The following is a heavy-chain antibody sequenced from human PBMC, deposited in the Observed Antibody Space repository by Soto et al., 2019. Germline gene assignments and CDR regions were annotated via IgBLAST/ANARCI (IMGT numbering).Heavy chain of an antibody. D-gene: IGHD2-21*01. J-gene: IGHJ4*02. Sequence: QVQLVESGGGVVQPGRSLRLSCAASGFTFSSYSMHWVRQAPGKGLEWVAAMSYDGNSKYFADSVKGRFTISRDNSKNTLSLHMHSRCAEDAAVYYCARGRTVRDHDDFDLWGQVTQVTVSS. CDR1: GFTFSSYS. CDR2: MSYDGNSK. CDR3: ARGRTVRDHDDFDL. V-gene: IGHV3-30-3*01.